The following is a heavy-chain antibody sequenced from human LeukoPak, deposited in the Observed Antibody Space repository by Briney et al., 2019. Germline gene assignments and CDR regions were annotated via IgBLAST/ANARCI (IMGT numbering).Heavy chain of an antibody. CDR2: ISSSGSTI. D-gene: IGHD3-10*01. CDR1: GFTFSSYE. V-gene: IGHV3-48*03. CDR3: ARDRNVGWFGELSDLDY. J-gene: IGHJ4*02. Sequence: PGGSLRLSCAASGFTFSSYEMNWVRQAPGKGLEWVSYISSSGSTIYYADSVKGRFTISRDNAKNSLYLQMSSLRAEDTAVYYCARDRNVGWFGELSDLDYWGQGTLVTVSS.